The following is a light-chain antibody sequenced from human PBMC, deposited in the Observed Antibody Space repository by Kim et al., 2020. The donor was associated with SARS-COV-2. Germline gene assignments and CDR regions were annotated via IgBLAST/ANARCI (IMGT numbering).Light chain of an antibody. CDR3: QAWDTTSYV. J-gene: IGLJ1*01. CDR1: QLGRKF. Sequence: VSPGQTATISCSGDQLGRKFVSWYKQRPGQAPVGVIYQATKRPAEISERFSGSNSGNTATLTISGTQTMDEADYYCQAWDTTSYVFGSGTKVTVL. CDR2: QAT. V-gene: IGLV3-1*01.